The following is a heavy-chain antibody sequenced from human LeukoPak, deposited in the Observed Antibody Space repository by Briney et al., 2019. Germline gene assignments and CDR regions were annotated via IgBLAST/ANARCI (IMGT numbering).Heavy chain of an antibody. CDR3: ARARQLGTYYFDY. CDR2: IKEDGSEK. J-gene: IGHJ4*02. V-gene: IGHV3-7*03. Sequence: GGSLRLSCAASKFTFTNYWMSWVRQAPGKGLEWVANIKEDGSEKRYVGSVKGRFTISRDNAKNSLYLQMNSLRAEDTAVYYCARARQLGTYYFDYWGQGTLVTVSS. D-gene: IGHD7-27*01. CDR1: KFTFTNYW.